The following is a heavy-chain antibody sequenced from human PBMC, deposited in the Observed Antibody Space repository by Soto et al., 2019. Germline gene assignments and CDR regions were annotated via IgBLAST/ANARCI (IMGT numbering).Heavy chain of an antibody. CDR1: GFTFSSYG. Sequence: PGGSLRLSCAASGFTFSSYGMHWVRQAPGKGLEWVAVISYDGSNKYYADSVKGRFTISRDNSKNTLSLQMNSLRAEDTAVYYCAKDFNYYDTSGYHDYWGQGTLVTVSS. CDR3: AKDFNYYDTSGYHDY. D-gene: IGHD3-22*01. V-gene: IGHV3-30*18. CDR2: ISYDGSNK. J-gene: IGHJ4*02.